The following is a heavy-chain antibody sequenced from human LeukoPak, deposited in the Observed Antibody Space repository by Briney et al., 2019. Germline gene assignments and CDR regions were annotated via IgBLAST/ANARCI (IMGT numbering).Heavy chain of an antibody. D-gene: IGHD6-13*01. CDR3: AKVSPLVRGIAAAGTTDY. Sequence: GGSLRLSCAASGFTFSSYAMSWVRQAPGKGLEWVSAISGSGGSTYYADSVKGRFTISRDNSKNTLYLQMNSLRAEDTAVYYCAKVSPLVRGIAAAGTTDYWGQGTLVTVSS. CDR1: GFTFSSYA. J-gene: IGHJ4*02. V-gene: IGHV3-23*01. CDR2: ISGSGGST.